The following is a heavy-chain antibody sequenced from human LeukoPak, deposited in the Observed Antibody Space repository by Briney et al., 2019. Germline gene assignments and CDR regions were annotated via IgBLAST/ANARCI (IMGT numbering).Heavy chain of an antibody. J-gene: IGHJ4*02. Sequence: SETLSFTCAVYGGSFSGYYWSWIRQPPGKGLEWIGEINHSGSTNYNPSLKSRVTISVDTSKNQFSLKLSSVTAADTAVYYCARGRGYVLRFLEWLCYFDYWGQGTLVTVSS. CDR1: GGSFSGYY. D-gene: IGHD3-3*01. CDR2: INHSGST. V-gene: IGHV4-34*01. CDR3: ARGRGYVLRFLEWLCYFDY.